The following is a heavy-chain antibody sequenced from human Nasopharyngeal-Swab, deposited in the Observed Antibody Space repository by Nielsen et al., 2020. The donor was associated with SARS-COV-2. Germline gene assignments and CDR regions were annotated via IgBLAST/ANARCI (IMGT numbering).Heavy chain of an antibody. J-gene: IGHJ4*02. CDR2: ISNSASSI. Sequence: WIRQPPGKGLEWVSFISNSASSIYYADSVKGRFTVSRDNAKNSLYLQMNSLRAEDTALYYCARLAARDIPFDSWGQGTLVTVSS. V-gene: IGHV3-48*03. CDR3: ARLAARDIPFDS. D-gene: IGHD2-15*01.